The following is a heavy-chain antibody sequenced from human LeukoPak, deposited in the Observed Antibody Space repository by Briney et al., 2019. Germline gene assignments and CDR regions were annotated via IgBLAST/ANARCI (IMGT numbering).Heavy chain of an antibody. CDR1: SGSISTSNFY. CDR2: SFYSGST. V-gene: IGHV4-39*07. Sequence: SETLSLTCTVSSGSISTSNFYWGWVRQPPGKALEWIGNSFYSGSTYYSPSLKSLVTISLDTYKNQFSLKMNSVTAADTAVYYRVKSDGYVLIDIWGQGTMVTVSS. CDR3: VKSDGYVLIDI. J-gene: IGHJ3*02. D-gene: IGHD3-22*01.